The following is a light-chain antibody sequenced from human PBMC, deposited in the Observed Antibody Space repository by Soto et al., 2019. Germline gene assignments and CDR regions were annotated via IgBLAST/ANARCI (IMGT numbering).Light chain of an antibody. Sequence: QSVLTQPPSVSAAPGQKVTISCSGSSSNIGNQYVSWYQQLPQPAPKLLIYDNYKRPSGIPDRFSGSKSGTSATLGIAGLQTGDEADYYCASWDGSLIAVVFGGGTKLTVL. CDR3: ASWDGSLIAVV. CDR2: DNY. CDR1: SSNIGNQY. V-gene: IGLV1-51*01. J-gene: IGLJ2*01.